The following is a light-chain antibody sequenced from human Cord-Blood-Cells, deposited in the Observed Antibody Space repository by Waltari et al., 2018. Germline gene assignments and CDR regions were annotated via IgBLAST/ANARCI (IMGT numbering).Light chain of an antibody. CDR3: CSYAGSSIVV. Sequence: SALTQPASVSGSPGQSITISCTGTSSDGGSYNLVSWYQQHPGKAPKLMIYEVSKRPSGVSNRFSGSKSGNTASLTISGLQAEDEADYYCCSYAGSSIVVFGGGTKLTVL. CDR2: EVS. CDR1: SSDGGSYNL. V-gene: IGLV2-23*02. J-gene: IGLJ2*01.